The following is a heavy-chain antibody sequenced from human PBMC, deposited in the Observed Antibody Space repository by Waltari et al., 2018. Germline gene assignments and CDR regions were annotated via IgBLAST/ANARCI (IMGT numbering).Heavy chain of an antibody. Sequence: QLQLQESGPGLVKPSETLSLTCTVSGGSISSSSYYWGWIRQPPGKGLEWIGSIYYSGSPYYNPTLRSRVTISVDTAKNQFSLKLSSVTAADTAVYYCARARADKDAFDIWGQGTMVTVSS. CDR1: GGSISSSSYY. V-gene: IGHV4-39*07. CDR3: ARARADKDAFDI. J-gene: IGHJ3*02. CDR2: IYYSGSP.